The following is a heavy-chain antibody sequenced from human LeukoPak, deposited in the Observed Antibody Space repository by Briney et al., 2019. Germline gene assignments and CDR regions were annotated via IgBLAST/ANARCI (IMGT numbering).Heavy chain of an antibody. V-gene: IGHV3-23*01. CDR3: ASLLWFGEEEFDY. CDR1: GFTFSSYA. CDR2: ISGSGGST. J-gene: IGHJ4*02. Sequence: PGGSLRLSCAASGFTFSSYAMSWVRQAPGKGLEWVSAISGSGGSTYYADSVKGRFTISRDNSKNTLYLQMNSLRSDDTAVYYCASLLWFGEEEFDYWGQGTLVTVSS. D-gene: IGHD3-10*01.